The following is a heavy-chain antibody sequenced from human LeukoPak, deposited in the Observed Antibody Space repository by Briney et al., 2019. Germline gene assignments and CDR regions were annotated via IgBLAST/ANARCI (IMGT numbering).Heavy chain of an antibody. CDR2: ISPNSGGT. D-gene: IGHD2-8*01. Sequence: ASVKVSCKASGYTFTGYYMHWVRQAPGQGLEWMGWISPNSGGTNYAQKFQGRVTMTRDTSISTAYMELSRLRSDDTAVYYCATLRLLRMVYAIVDAFDIWGQGTMVTVSS. V-gene: IGHV1-2*02. CDR1: GYTFTGYY. CDR3: ATLRLLRMVYAIVDAFDI. J-gene: IGHJ3*02.